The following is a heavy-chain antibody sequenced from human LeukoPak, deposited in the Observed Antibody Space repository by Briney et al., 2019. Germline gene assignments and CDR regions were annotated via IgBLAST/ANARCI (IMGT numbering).Heavy chain of an antibody. CDR1: GFTFSSYA. CDR3: VKDHGWLLYS. D-gene: IGHD3-9*01. CDR2: ISLDGATT. J-gene: IGHJ4*02. Sequence: GGSLRLSCAASGFTFSSYAMSWVRQAPGKGLEWVSGISLDGATTYYAGSVEGRFTISRDNYKNTLYLQMNSLRADDTAVYYCVKDHGWLLYSWGQGTLVTVSS. V-gene: IGHV3-23*01.